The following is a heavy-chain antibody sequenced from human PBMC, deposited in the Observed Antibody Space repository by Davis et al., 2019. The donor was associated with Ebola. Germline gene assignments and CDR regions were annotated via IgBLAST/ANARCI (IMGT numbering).Heavy chain of an antibody. Sequence: SQTLSLTCAVSGGSISSGGYSWSWIRQPPGKGLEWIGYIYHSGSTYYNPSLKSRVTISVDTSKNQFSLKLSSVTAADTAVYYCARASLYSNYFYYYGMDVWGQGTTVTVSS. V-gene: IGHV4-30-2*01. D-gene: IGHD4-11*01. CDR1: GGSISSGGYS. CDR3: ARASLYSNYFYYYGMDV. J-gene: IGHJ6*02. CDR2: IYHSGST.